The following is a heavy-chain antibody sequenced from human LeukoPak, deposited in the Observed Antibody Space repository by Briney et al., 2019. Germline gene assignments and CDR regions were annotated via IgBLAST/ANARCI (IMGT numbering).Heavy chain of an antibody. V-gene: IGHV4-30-4*01. CDR3: ARDQGVEMATIFDY. CDR1: GGSISSGDYY. CDR2: IYYSGST. Sequence: SETLSLTCTVSGGSISSGDYYWSWIRQPPGKGLEWIGYIYYSGSTYYNPSLKSRVTISVDTSKNQFSLKLNSVTPEDTAVYYCARDQGVEMATIFDYWGQGTLVTVSS. D-gene: IGHD5-24*01. J-gene: IGHJ4*02.